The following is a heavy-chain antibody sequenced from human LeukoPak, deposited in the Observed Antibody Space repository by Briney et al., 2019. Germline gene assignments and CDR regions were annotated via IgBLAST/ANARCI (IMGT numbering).Heavy chain of an antibody. J-gene: IGHJ4*02. V-gene: IGHV3-7*03. Sequence: GGSLRLSCAASGFTFSSYWMSWVRQAPGKGLEWVANIKQDGSEKYYVDSVKGRFTISRDNSKSTLYLQMNNLRAEDTAVYYCAKDIAFPSGYWGQGTLVTVSS. CDR1: GFTFSSYW. CDR2: IKQDGSEK. CDR3: AKDIAFPSGY. D-gene: IGHD3-10*01.